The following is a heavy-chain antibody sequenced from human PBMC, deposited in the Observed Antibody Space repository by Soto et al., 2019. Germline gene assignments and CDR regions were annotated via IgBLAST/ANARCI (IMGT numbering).Heavy chain of an antibody. CDR1: GFSLSTRGEG. CDR3: AHRYDSSGYFSV. Sequence: QITWKVSGPTLVKPTQTLTQTCTFAGFSLSTRGEGVGWIRQPPGKALEWLAIIYWDDDKRYSPSLKSRLTITKDTSKNQVVLTMTNMDPVDTATYYCAHRYDSSGYFSVWGQGTLVTVSS. V-gene: IGHV2-5*02. D-gene: IGHD3-22*01. CDR2: IYWDDDK. J-gene: IGHJ4*02.